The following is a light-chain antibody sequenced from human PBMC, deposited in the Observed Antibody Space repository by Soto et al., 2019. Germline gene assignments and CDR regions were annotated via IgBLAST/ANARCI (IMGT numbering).Light chain of an antibody. V-gene: IGLV2-14*01. J-gene: IGLJ1*01. CDR1: SSDVGGYNY. CDR3: SSRTSSTSYV. CDR2: EVT. Sequence: QSALTQPASVSGSPGQSITISCTGTSSDVGGYNYVSWYQQYPGKAPKLMIYEVTNRPSGVSNRFSGSKSGDTASLTICGLPAEDEADYYCSSRTSSTSYVFGTGTKLTVL.